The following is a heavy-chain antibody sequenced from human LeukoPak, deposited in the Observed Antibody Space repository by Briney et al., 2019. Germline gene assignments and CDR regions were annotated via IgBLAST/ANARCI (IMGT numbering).Heavy chain of an antibody. D-gene: IGHD3-16*01. CDR1: GGSISSGGYY. CDR2: IYYSGST. V-gene: IGHV4-31*03. J-gene: IGHJ5*02. Sequence: PSQTPSLTCTVSGGSISSGGYYWSWIRQHPGKGLEWIGYIYYSGSTYYNPSLKSRVTISVDTSKNQFSLKLSSVTAADTAVYYCARANSGIMITFGRSWFDPWGQGTLVTVSS. CDR3: ARANSGIMITFGRSWFDP.